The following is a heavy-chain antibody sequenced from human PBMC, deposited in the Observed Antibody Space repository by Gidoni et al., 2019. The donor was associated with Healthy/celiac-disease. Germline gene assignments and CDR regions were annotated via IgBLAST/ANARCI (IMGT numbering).Heavy chain of an antibody. J-gene: IGHJ4*02. CDR3: ARDSYAVDY. V-gene: IGHV3-30*03. CDR1: GFTFSSYG. Sequence: QVQLVESGGGVVQPGRSLRLPCAAAGFTFSSYGMHWVRQAPGKGLEWVAVISYDGSNKYYADSVKGRFTISRDNSKNTLYLQMNSLRAEDTAVYYCARDSYAVDYWGQGTLVTVSS. D-gene: IGHD2-2*01. CDR2: ISYDGSNK.